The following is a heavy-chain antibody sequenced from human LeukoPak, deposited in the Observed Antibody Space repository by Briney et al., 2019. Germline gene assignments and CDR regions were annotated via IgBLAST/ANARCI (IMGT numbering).Heavy chain of an antibody. V-gene: IGHV3-23*01. CDR3: ARPYSSGWWYFDY. CDR2: ISGSGGST. J-gene: IGHJ4*02. Sequence: PGGSLRLSCAASGFTFSSYAMSWVRQAPGKGLEWVSAISGSGGSTYYADSVKGRFTISRDNAKNTLYLQMNSLRAEDTAVYYCARPYSSGWWYFDYWGQGTLVTVSS. D-gene: IGHD6-19*01. CDR1: GFTFSSYA.